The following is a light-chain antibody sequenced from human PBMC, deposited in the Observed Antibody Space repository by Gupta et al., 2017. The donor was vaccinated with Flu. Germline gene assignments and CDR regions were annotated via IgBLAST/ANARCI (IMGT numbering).Light chain of an antibody. Sequence: PSFLSASVGDTVTITGRASHSISSYLNWYQQKPGNAPKLLIFAASRLQSGVPSRFSGGGSGTDFTLTITRLQPEDFATYYCRHSDTTPWTFGQGTNVDI. V-gene: IGKV1-39*01. J-gene: IGKJ1*01. CDR3: RHSDTTPWT. CDR2: AAS. CDR1: HSISSY.